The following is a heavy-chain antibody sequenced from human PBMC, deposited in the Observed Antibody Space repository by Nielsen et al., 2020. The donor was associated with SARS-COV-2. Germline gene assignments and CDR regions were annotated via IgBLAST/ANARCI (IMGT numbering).Heavy chain of an antibody. D-gene: IGHD6-13*01. CDR1: GFTFSDYY. J-gene: IGHJ3*02. CDR2: ISSSSSYT. Sequence: GGSLRLSCAASGFTFSDYYMSWIRQAPGKGLEWVSYISSSSSYTNYADSVKGRFTISRDNAKNSLYLQMNSLRAEDTAVYYCARDLEIAPDDAFDIWGQGTMVTVSS. CDR3: ARDLEIAPDDAFDI. V-gene: IGHV3-11*06.